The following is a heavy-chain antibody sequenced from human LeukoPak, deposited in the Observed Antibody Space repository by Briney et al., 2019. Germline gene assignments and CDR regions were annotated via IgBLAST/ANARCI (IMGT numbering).Heavy chain of an antibody. J-gene: IGHJ3*01. Sequence: GGSLRLSCAASGFIVSSIYISWVRQAPGKGLECVSVIYTGGSTYYADSVKGRFTISRDDSKNTVYLQMNSLRGEDTAVYYCVVDRYCSGGSCSDAFDLWGQGTMVTVSS. CDR2: IYTGGST. CDR1: GFIVSSIY. D-gene: IGHD2-15*01. V-gene: IGHV3-53*01. CDR3: VVDRYCSGGSCSDAFDL.